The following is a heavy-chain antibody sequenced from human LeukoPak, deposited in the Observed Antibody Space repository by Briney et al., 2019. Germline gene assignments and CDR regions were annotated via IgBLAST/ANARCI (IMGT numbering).Heavy chain of an antibody. CDR1: GFTFSYYA. CDR2: ISGSGGNT. CDR3: AKDRDGYTWGSHRSK. J-gene: IGHJ4*02. V-gene: IGHV3-23*01. Sequence: PGGSLRLSCAASGFTFSYYAMSWVRQAPGKGLEWVSGISGSGGNTNYADSVKGRFTISRDNSKNTLYLQMNSLRVEDTAVYDCAKDRDGYTWGSHRSKWGQGTLVTVSS. D-gene: IGHD3-16*02.